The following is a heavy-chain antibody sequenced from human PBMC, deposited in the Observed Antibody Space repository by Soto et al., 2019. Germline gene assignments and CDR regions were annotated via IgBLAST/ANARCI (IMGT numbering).Heavy chain of an antibody. CDR2: INHSGST. CDR3: ARGWSGWRVWLDY. D-gene: IGHD6-19*01. Sequence: QVQLQQWGAGLLKPSETLSLTCAVYGGSFSGYYWSWILQPPGKGLEWIGEINHSGSTNYNPSLKSRVTISVDTSKNQFSLKLSSVTAADTAVYYCARGWSGWRVWLDYWGQGTLVTVSS. CDR1: GGSFSGYY. V-gene: IGHV4-34*01. J-gene: IGHJ4*02.